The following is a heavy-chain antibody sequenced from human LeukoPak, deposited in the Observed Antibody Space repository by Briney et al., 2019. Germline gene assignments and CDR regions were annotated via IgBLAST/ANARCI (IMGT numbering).Heavy chain of an antibody. CDR2: INGDGSTT. CDR3: ATVRSGSWDWFDP. CDR1: GFAFSSYW. D-gene: IGHD3-10*01. Sequence: GGSLRLSCAASGFAFSSYWMHWVRQAPGKGLVWVSRINGDGSTTTYVDSVKGRFTISRDNAKNTVYLQMNSLRVDDTAVYYCATVRSGSWDWFDPWGQGTLVTVSS. J-gene: IGHJ5*02. V-gene: IGHV3-74*01.